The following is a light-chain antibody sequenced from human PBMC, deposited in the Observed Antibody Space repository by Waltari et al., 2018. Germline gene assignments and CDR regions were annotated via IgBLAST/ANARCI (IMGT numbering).Light chain of an antibody. CDR1: QSISSW. V-gene: IGKV1-5*03. J-gene: IGKJ1*01. CDR2: KAS. Sequence: DVQMTQPPSTLSASVGDRVTITCRASQSISSWLAWYQRKPGKAPKLLIYKASTLETGVPSRFSGSGSGTEFTLTISSLQPDDFATYYCQQYNSYPCTFGQGTKVEI. CDR3: QQYNSYPCT.